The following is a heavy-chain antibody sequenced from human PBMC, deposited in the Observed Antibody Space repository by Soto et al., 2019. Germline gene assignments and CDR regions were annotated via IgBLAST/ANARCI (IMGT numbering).Heavy chain of an antibody. J-gene: IGHJ4*02. CDR2: IIPIFGTA. D-gene: IGHD5-12*01. CDR1: GGTFSSYA. CDR3: ARDTIGGGTVATLFDY. Sequence: QVQLVQSGAEVKKPGSSVKVSCKASGGTFSSYAISWVRQAPGQWLEWMGGIIPIFGTANHAQKFQGRVTITADESTSTAYMELSSLRSEDTAVYYCARDTIGGGTVATLFDYWGQGTLVTVSS. V-gene: IGHV1-69*01.